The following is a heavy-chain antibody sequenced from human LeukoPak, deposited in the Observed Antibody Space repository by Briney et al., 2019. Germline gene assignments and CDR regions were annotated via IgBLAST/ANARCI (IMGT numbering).Heavy chain of an antibody. CDR3: ARQKPLYCSSTSCYEYGMDV. CDR1: GYRFTNYW. V-gene: IGHV5-51*01. D-gene: IGHD2-2*01. J-gene: IGHJ6*02. CDR2: IYPGDSDT. Sequence: GESLKISCKGSGYRFTNYWIGWVRQMPGKGLEWMGIIYPGDSDTRYSPPFQGQVTSSADKSISTAYLQWSSLKASDTAMYYCARQKPLYCSSTSCYEYGMDVWGQGTTVTVSS.